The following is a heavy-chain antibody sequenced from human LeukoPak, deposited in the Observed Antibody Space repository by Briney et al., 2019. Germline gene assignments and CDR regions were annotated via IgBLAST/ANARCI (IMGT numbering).Heavy chain of an antibody. D-gene: IGHD6-19*01. V-gene: IGHV3-30*18. CDR3: AKAPRAGTPYYYYGMDV. Sequence: GGSLRLSCVASGFTFSGYGMHWVRQAPGKGLEWVAVISYDGSNKYYADSVKGRFTISRDNSKNTLYLQMNSLRAEDTAVYYCAKAPRAGTPYYYYGMDVWGQGTTVTVSS. CDR1: GFTFSGYG. J-gene: IGHJ6*02. CDR2: ISYDGSNK.